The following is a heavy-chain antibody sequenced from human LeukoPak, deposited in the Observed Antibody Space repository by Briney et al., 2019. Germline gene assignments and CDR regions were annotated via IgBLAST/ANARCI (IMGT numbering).Heavy chain of an antibody. V-gene: IGHV3-48*03. Sequence: GGSLRLSCAASGFTFSSYEMNWVRQAPGKGLEGVSYISSSCCTIYYADSVKGRFTISRDNANNSLYLQMNSLRAEDTAVYYCAREAVARNYYYYYGMDVWGKGTTVTVSS. CDR3: AREAVARNYYYYYGMDV. CDR1: GFTFSSYE. J-gene: IGHJ6*04. D-gene: IGHD6-19*01. CDR2: ISSSCCTI.